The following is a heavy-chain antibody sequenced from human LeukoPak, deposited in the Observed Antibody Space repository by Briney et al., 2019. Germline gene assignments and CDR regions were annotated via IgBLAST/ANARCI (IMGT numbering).Heavy chain of an antibody. Sequence: PSETLSLTCTVSGGSISSYYWSWIRQPPGKGLEWSGYIYYSGSTNYNPSLKRRVTISVDTSKNQFSLKLNSVTAADTAVYYCARGGWELFDYWGQGTLVTVSS. J-gene: IGHJ4*02. V-gene: IGHV4-59*01. CDR2: IYYSGST. CDR3: ARGGWELFDY. CDR1: GGSISSYY. D-gene: IGHD1-7*01.